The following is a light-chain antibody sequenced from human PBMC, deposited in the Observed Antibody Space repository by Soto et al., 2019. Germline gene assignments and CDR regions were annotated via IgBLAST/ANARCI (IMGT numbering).Light chain of an antibody. CDR2: GAS. CDR1: QSVHSN. J-gene: IGKJ1*01. CDR3: QRRSNWSTT. V-gene: IGKV3-11*01. Sequence: EIVLTQSPATLSLSPGERAALSCRASQSVHSNLAWFQQHPGQAPRLLIYGASSRATGIPARFSGSGSGTDFTLTISSLEPEDFAVYYCQRRSNWSTTFGQGTKVDIK.